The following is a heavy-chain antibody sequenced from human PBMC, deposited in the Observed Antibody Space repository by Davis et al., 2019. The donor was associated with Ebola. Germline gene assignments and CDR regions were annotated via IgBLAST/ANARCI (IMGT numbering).Heavy chain of an antibody. D-gene: IGHD6-19*01. CDR3: ARDRLGNDAFDI. CDR1: GFTFSRHS. J-gene: IGHJ3*02. V-gene: IGHV3-48*04. CDR2: ISSSDSTM. Sequence: PGGSLRLSCAASGFTFSRHSMNWVRQAPGKGLEWISYISSSDSTMYYADSVKGRFTISRDNAKNSLYLQMNSLRVEDTAMYYCARDRLGNDAFDIWGQGTMVTVSS.